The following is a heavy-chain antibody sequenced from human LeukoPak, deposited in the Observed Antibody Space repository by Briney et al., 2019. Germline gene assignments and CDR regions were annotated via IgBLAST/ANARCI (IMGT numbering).Heavy chain of an antibody. J-gene: IGHJ4*02. D-gene: IGHD3-10*01. CDR2: IYSDGST. Sequence: GGSLRLSCAASGFTVSSNYMSWVRQAPGKGLEWVSIIYSDGSTYYADSVKGRFTISRDNSKNTLYLQMNSLRAEDTAVYYCARDSLMLRGPLVIYYFDFWGQGTLVTVSS. CDR1: GFTVSSNY. V-gene: IGHV3-66*01. CDR3: ARDSLMLRGPLVIYYFDF.